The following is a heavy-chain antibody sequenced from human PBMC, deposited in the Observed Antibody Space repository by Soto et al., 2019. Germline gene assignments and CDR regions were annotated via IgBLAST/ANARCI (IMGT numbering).Heavy chain of an antibody. V-gene: IGHV4-31*03. CDR2: IYHTGKT. CDR1: GDAIYIGGYY. Sequence: SETLSLTCTVSGDAIYIGGYYWTWIRQHPGKGLEWIGYIYHTGKTYYNPSLESRVTMSVDTSKNQFSLKLASVTAADTAVYYCAGDGSSTANWIDPWGQGTLVTVSS. CDR3: AGDGSSTANWIDP. D-gene: IGHD2-2*01. J-gene: IGHJ5*02.